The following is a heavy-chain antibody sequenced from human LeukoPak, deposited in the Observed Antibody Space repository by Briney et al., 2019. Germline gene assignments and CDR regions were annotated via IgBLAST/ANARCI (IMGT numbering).Heavy chain of an antibody. V-gene: IGHV3-7*01. CDR3: AKSGYNYDSDAYAFIDY. Sequence: PGGSLRLSCAASGFTFSSYWMSWVRQAPGKGLEWVANIKQDGSEKYYVDSVKGRFTISRDNAKNSLYLQMNSLRAEDTAVYYCAKSGYNYDSDAYAFIDYWGQGTLVTVSS. J-gene: IGHJ4*02. CDR1: GFTFSSYW. D-gene: IGHD3-22*01. CDR2: IKQDGSEK.